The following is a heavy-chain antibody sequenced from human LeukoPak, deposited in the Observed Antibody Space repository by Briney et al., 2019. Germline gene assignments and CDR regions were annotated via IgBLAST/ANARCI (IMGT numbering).Heavy chain of an antibody. D-gene: IGHD2-15*01. CDR1: GGTFSSYA. V-gene: IGHV1-69*06. CDR3: ARVGYCSGGSCYPDGAFDI. CDR2: IIPIFGTA. J-gene: IGHJ3*02. Sequence: SVKVSCKASGGTFSSYAISWVRQAPGQGLEWMGGIIPIFGTANYAQKFQARVTITADKSTSTAYMELSSLRSEDTAVYYCARVGYCSGGSCYPDGAFDIWGQGTMVTVSS.